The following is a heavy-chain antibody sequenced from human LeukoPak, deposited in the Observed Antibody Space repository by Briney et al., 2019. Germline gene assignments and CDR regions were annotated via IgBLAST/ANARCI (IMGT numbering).Heavy chain of an antibody. Sequence: VASVKVSCKASGYTFTSYGISWVRHAPGQGLEWMGWISAYNGNTNYAQKLQGRVTMTTDTSTSTAYMELRSLRSDDTAVYYCAREEGRYCSSTSCSPDWYFDLWGRGTLVTVSS. CDR2: ISAYNGNT. V-gene: IGHV1-18*01. J-gene: IGHJ2*01. CDR1: GYTFTSYG. CDR3: AREEGRYCSSTSCSPDWYFDL. D-gene: IGHD2-2*01.